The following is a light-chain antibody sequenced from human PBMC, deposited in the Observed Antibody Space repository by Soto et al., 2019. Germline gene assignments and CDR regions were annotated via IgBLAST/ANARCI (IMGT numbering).Light chain of an antibody. CDR2: GNN. CDR1: SSNIGAGYD. J-gene: IGLJ1*01. V-gene: IGLV1-40*01. Sequence: QSVLTQPPSVSGAPGQRVTISCTGSSSNIGAGYDVHWYQQLPGTAPKLLIYGNNNRPSGVPDRFSGSKSGTSASLAITGLQAEDEADYYFQSYDSSLSCVFGTGTKRTVL. CDR3: QSYDSSLSCV.